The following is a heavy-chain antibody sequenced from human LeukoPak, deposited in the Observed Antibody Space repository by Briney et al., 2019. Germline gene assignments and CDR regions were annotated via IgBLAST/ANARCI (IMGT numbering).Heavy chain of an antibody. J-gene: IGHJ4*02. D-gene: IGHD5-18*01. CDR2: VTDSGSFT. CDR1: GFTFSSYA. V-gene: IGHV3-23*01. CDR3: AKSGHKGPVDTAMIN. Sequence: GGSLRLSCVASGFTFSSYAMSWVRQTPGKGLECVSTVTDSGSFTAIADSVKGRFTISRDNSKNTLYLQMNSLRAEDTAVYYCAKSGHKGPVDTAMINWGQGTLVTVSS.